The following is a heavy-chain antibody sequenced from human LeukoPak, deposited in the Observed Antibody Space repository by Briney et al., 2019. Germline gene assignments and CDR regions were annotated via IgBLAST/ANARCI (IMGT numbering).Heavy chain of an antibody. CDR1: GFTFSNYA. D-gene: IGHD2-15*01. J-gene: IGHJ6*03. CDR3: AKELGYCSGGSCYNYYFMDV. Sequence: GGSLRLPCAASGFTFSNYAMSWVRQAPGKGLEWVSAVSGSGGSTYYADSVKGRFTISRDNSKNTLYLQMNSLRAEDTAVYYCAKELGYCSGGSCYNYYFMDVWGKGTTVTVSS. CDR2: VSGSGGST. V-gene: IGHV3-23*01.